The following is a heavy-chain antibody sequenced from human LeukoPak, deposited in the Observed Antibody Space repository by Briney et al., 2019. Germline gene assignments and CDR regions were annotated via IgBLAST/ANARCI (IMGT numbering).Heavy chain of an antibody. V-gene: IGHV4-31*03. CDR3: ARVRDGGTMIRASRYFDY. D-gene: IGHD3-22*01. J-gene: IGHJ4*02. Sequence: PSQTLSLTCTVSGGSISSGGYYWSWIRQHPGKGLEWIGYIYYSGSTYYNPSLKSRVTISVDTSKNQFSLKLSSVTAADTAVYYCARVRDGGTMIRASRYFDYWGQGTLVTVSS. CDR1: GGSISSGGYY. CDR2: IYYSGST.